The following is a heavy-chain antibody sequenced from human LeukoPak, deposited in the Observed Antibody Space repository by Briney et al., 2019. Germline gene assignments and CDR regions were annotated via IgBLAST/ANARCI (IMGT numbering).Heavy chain of an antibody. J-gene: IGHJ4*02. Sequence: GGSLRLSCAASGFTFSSYAMSWVRQAPGKGLERVSGISGSGGTTYYADSVKGRFTISRVNSKNTLYLQMNSLRAEDTAVYYCARTLYYYDSSGYQYWGQGTLVTVSS. V-gene: IGHV3-23*01. CDR2: ISGSGGTT. CDR1: GFTFSSYA. CDR3: ARTLYYYDSSGYQY. D-gene: IGHD3-22*01.